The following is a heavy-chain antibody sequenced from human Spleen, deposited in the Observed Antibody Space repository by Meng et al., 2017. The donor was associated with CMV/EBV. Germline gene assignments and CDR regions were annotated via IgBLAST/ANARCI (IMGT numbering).Heavy chain of an antibody. CDR1: GGSFNDYY. CDR2: INHSGSS. J-gene: IGHJ6*02. CDR3: ARGPTSITIFGMVIKASGRAKGYGMDV. Sequence: SETLSLTCAVYGGSFNDYYWRWIRQPPGKGLEWIGEINHSGSSNYNPSLKSRVTISVDTSKNQFSLKLSSVTAADTAVYYCARGPTSITIFGMVIKASGRAKGYGMDVWGQGTTVTVSS. V-gene: IGHV4-34*01. D-gene: IGHD3-3*01.